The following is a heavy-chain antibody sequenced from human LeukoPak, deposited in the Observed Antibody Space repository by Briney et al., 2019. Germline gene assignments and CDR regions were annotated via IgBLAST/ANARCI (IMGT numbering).Heavy chain of an antibody. CDR3: AGPGSSRTIDY. CDR2: INSDGSST. D-gene: IGHD1-26*01. V-gene: IGHV3-74*01. Sequence: GGSLRLSCAASGFTFSSYWMHWVRQAPGKGLVWVSRINSDGSSTSYADSVKGRFTISRDNAKNTLYLQMNSLRAEDTAVYYCAGPGSSRTIDYWGQGTLVTVSS. CDR1: GFTFSSYW. J-gene: IGHJ4*02.